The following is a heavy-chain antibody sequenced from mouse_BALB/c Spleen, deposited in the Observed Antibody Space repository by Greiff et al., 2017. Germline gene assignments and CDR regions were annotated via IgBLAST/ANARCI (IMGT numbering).Heavy chain of an antibody. CDR3: TRDRVSSYYFDY. J-gene: IGHJ2*01. CDR1: GFTFSSYT. V-gene: IGHV5-6-4*01. D-gene: IGHD3-1*01. CDR2: ISSGGSYT. Sequence: EGKLVESGGGLVKPGGSLKLSCAASGFTFSSYTMSWVRQTPEKRLEWVATISSGGSYTYYPDSVKGRFTISRDNAKNTLYLQMSSLKSEDTAMYYCTRDRVSSYYFDYWGQGTTLTVSS.